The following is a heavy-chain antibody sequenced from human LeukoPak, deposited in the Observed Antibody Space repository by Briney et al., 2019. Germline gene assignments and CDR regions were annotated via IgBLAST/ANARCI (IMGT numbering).Heavy chain of an antibody. D-gene: IGHD3-22*01. CDR2: IYYSGST. J-gene: IGHJ6*03. CDR1: GGSISSYY. CDR3: AREYYYDNSGYYRPYDYYYMDV. V-gene: IGHV4-59*12. Sequence: PSETLSLTCTVSGGSISSYYWSWIRQPPGKGLEWIGYIYYSGSTNYNPSLKSRVTISVDTSKNQFSLKLSSVTAADTAVYYCAREYYYDNSGYYRPYDYYYMDVWGKGTTVTISS.